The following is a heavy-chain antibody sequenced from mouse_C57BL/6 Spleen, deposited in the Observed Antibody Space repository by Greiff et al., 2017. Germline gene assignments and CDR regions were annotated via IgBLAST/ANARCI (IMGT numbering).Heavy chain of an antibody. D-gene: IGHD1-1*01. J-gene: IGHJ3*01. CDR3: ARGYYGSSSAWFAY. V-gene: IGHV1-52*01. Sequence: QVQLKQPGAELVRPGSSVKLSCKASGYTFTSYWMHWVKQRPIQGLEWIGNIDPSDSETHYNQKFKDKATLTVDKSSSTAYMQLSSLTSEDSAVYYCARGYYGSSSAWFAYWGQGTLVTVSA. CDR2: IDPSDSET. CDR1: GYTFTSYW.